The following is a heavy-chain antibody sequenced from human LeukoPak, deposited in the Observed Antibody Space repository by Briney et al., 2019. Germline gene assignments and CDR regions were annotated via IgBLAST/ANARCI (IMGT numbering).Heavy chain of an antibody. CDR3: ARALWILNVRITIYAFDI. V-gene: IGHV4-31*03. J-gene: IGHJ3*02. Sequence: SETLSLTCTVSGVSISSGGYYWSWIRQHPGKGLEWIGYIYYSGSTYYNPSLKSRVTTSVDTSKNQFSLKLSSVTAADTAVYYCARALWILNVRITIYAFDIWGQGTMVTVSS. CDR2: IYYSGST. D-gene: IGHD3-3*01. CDR1: GVSISSGGYY.